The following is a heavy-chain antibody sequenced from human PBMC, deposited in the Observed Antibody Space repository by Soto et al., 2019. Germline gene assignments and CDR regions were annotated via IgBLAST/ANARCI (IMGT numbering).Heavy chain of an antibody. Sequence: GGSLRLSCAASGFTFGGYWMSWVRQAPGKGLEWVANIKQDGSEKYYLDSVKGRFTISRDNAKNSLYLQMNSLKTDDTAVYYCARGGRRSGKYADAFDMWGQGPMGTVSS. CDR2: IKQDGSEK. V-gene: IGHV3-7*03. D-gene: IGHD1-26*01. CDR1: GFTFGGYW. J-gene: IGHJ3*02. CDR3: ARGGRRSGKYADAFDM.